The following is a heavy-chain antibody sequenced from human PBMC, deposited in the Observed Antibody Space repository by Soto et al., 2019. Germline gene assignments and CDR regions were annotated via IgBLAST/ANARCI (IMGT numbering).Heavy chain of an antibody. J-gene: IGHJ6*02. Sequence: QVQLVESGGGLVKPGASLRLSCAASGFTFSDYYMSWIRQAPGKGLEWVSYISSSSSYTNYADSVKGRFTISRDNAKNSLYLQMNSLRAEDTAVYYCARDVASYYYGMDVWGQGTTVTVSS. CDR2: ISSSSSYT. CDR1: GFTFSDYY. V-gene: IGHV3-11*06. D-gene: IGHD2-15*01. CDR3: ARDVASYYYGMDV.